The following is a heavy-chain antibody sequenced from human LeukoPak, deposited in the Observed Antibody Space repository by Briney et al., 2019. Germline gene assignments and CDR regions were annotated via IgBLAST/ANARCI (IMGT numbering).Heavy chain of an antibody. V-gene: IGHV4-30-4*01. CDR3: ARESWDSSSWSPGFDP. CDR2: IYYSGST. CDR1: GGSISSGVYY. J-gene: IGHJ5*02. D-gene: IGHD6-13*01. Sequence: SETLSLTCTVSGGSISSGVYYGSSIRQPPVKGLEWIGYIYYSGSTYYNPSLKSRVTISVDTSKNQFSLKLSSVTAADTAVYYCARESWDSSSWSPGFDPWGQGTLVTVSS.